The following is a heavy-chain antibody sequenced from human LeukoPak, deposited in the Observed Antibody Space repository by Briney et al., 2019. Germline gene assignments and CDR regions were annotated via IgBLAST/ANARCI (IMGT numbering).Heavy chain of an antibody. D-gene: IGHD3-16*01. Sequence: ASVKLSCKGSGYTFTSYGISWVREAPGQGLEWMWWISAYNGNTNYAHKLQGIVTLTTDTYTSAAYMERRSLTSDDTDVYYCARDTKTTTMAGGNDYWGQGTLGTVSS. CDR1: GYTFTSYG. CDR3: ARDTKTTTMAGGNDY. V-gene: IGHV1-18*01. J-gene: IGHJ4*02. CDR2: ISAYNGNT.